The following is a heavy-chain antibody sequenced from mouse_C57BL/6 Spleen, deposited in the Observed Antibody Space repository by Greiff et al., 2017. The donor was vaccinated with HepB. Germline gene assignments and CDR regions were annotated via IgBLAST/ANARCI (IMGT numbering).Heavy chain of an antibody. Sequence: EVKLMESGPELVKPGASVKIPCKASGYTFTDYNMDWVKQSHGKSLEWIGDINPNNGGTIYNQKFKGKATLTVDKASSTAYMELRSLTSEDTAVYYCARSTVVAPFDYWGQGTTLTVSS. J-gene: IGHJ2*01. V-gene: IGHV1-18*01. CDR3: ARSTVVAPFDY. D-gene: IGHD1-1*01. CDR1: GYTFTDYN. CDR2: INPNNGGT.